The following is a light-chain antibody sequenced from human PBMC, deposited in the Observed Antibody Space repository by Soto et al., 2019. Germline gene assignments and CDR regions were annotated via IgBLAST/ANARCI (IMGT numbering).Light chain of an antibody. CDR2: EGS. V-gene: IGLV2-23*01. J-gene: IGLJ1*01. CDR1: SSDVGSYNL. Sequence: QSALTQPASVPGSPGQSITISCTGTSSDVGSYNLVSWYQQHPGKAPKLMIYEGSKRPSGVSNRFSGSKSGNTDSLTISGLQDEDEADYYCCSYAGSSTLYVFGTGNKVTVL. CDR3: CSYAGSSTLYV.